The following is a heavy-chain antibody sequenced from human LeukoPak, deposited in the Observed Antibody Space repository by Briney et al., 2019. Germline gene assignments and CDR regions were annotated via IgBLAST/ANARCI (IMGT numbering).Heavy chain of an antibody. D-gene: IGHD3-10*01. Sequence: PSETLSLTCTVSGGSISSYYWSWIRQPPGKGLEWIGYIYYSGSTNYNPSLKSRVTISVDTSKNQFSLKLSSVTAADTAVYYCARGGAYGSGSIYDYWGRGTLVTVSS. CDR1: GGSISSYY. CDR3: ARGGAYGSGSIYDY. V-gene: IGHV4-59*01. J-gene: IGHJ4*02. CDR2: IYYSGST.